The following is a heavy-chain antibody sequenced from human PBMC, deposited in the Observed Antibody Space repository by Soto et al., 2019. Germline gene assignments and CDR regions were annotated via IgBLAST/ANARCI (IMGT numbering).Heavy chain of an antibody. CDR2: IRSKANSYAT. CDR1: GFTFSGSA. J-gene: IGHJ4*02. D-gene: IGHD4-17*01. Sequence: GGSLRLSCAASGFTFSGSAMHWVRQASGKGLEWVGRIRSKANSYATAYAASVKGRFTISRDDSKNTAYLQMNSLKTEDTAVYYCTRGNDYGDYVAFDYWGQGTLVTVSS. CDR3: TRGNDYGDYVAFDY. V-gene: IGHV3-73*01.